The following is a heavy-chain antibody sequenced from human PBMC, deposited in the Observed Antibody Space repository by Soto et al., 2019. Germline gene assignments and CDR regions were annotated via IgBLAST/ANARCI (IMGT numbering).Heavy chain of an antibody. J-gene: IGHJ6*02. CDR3: EKIADFCSWGMDV. D-gene: IGHD3-3*01. CDR2: LSSSGNVP. CDR1: GFTARTSA. Sequence: PGGFMTLACAACGFTARTSAMTWVRQAPVKGLEWVSMLSSSGNVPYYGDSVKGVFTFSRDNTRNTLNRDENTLRAESTAVYQCEKIADFCSWGMDVWGQGTADIVS. V-gene: IGHV3-23*01.